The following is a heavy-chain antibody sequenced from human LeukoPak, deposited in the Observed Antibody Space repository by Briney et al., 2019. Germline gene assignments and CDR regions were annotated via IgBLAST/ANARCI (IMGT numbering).Heavy chain of an antibody. CDR2: MKLNSGNT. J-gene: IGHJ3*02. D-gene: IGHD3-16*02. V-gene: IGHV1-8*01. CDR1: GYTFTSYD. Sequence: ASVKVSCKASGYTFTSYDINWVRQAPGKGREWMGWMKLNSGNTGYAQKFQGRVTMTRNTSISTAYTELSSLRSEDSAVYYCARPQLYDYVWGSYRSSFAFDIWGQGTMVTVSS. CDR3: ARPQLYDYVWGSYRSSFAFDI.